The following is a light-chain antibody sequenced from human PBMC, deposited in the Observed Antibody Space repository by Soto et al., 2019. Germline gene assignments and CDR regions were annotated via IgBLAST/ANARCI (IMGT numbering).Light chain of an antibody. CDR2: DAS. J-gene: IGKJ1*01. CDR1: QSVSSY. Sequence: EILLTQSPVTLSLSPGERATLSCRASQSVSSYLAWYQQKPGQAPRLLIYDASNRATGIPDRFSGSGSGTDFTLTISSLQSEDFAVYYCQQRSNWWTFGQGTKVDIK. V-gene: IGKV3-11*01. CDR3: QQRSNWWT.